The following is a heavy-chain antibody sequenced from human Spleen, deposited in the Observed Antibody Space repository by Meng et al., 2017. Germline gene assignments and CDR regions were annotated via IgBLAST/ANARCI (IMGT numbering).Heavy chain of an antibody. D-gene: IGHD6-13*01. CDR3: ARSSSSYYFDY. CDR2: MYYSGSR. V-gene: IGHV4-59*08. J-gene: IGHJ4*02. CDR1: GGSISSYY. Sequence: SETLSLTCTVSGGSISSYYWSWIRQPPGKGLEWIGYMYYSGSRNYNPSLKSRVTMSVDTSKNQFSLKLSSVTAADTAVYYCARSSSSYYFDYWGQGTLVTVSS.